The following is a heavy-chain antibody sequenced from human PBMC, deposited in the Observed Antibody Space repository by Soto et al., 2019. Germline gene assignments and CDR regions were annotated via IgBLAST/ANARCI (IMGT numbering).Heavy chain of an antibody. CDR3: ARYRREAVAGYTLDN. D-gene: IGHD6-13*01. Sequence: SETLSLTCTVSGGSISSNYWTWIRQPPGKGLEWIGYVYNSGSTNYNPSLKSRVTISGDTSKSQFSLKVNSMTAADTAVYYCARYRREAVAGYTLDNWGQGILVTAPQ. CDR2: VYNSGST. V-gene: IGHV4-59*01. CDR1: GGSISSNY. J-gene: IGHJ4*02.